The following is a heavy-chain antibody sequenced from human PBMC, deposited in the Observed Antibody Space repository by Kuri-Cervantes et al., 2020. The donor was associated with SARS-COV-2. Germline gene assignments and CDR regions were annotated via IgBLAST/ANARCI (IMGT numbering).Heavy chain of an antibody. J-gene: IGHJ4*02. CDR2: ISSSSGYI. CDR3: ARERMTPLSKYPYYFDY. Sequence: GGSLRLSCTASGFTFSGYNMNWVRQAPGKGLEWVSSISSSSGYIYYTDSVMGRFTISRDNAKNSLYLQMNSLRAKDTAVYHCARERMTPLSKYPYYFDYWGQGTLVTVSS. CDR1: GFTFSGYN. D-gene: IGHD2-2*02. V-gene: IGHV3-21*01.